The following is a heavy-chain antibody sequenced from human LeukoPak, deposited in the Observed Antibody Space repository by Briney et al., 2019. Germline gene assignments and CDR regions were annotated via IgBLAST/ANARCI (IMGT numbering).Heavy chain of an antibody. CDR1: GGSISSYY. CDR3: ARDEYSSGWYRGWFDP. D-gene: IGHD6-19*01. CDR2: IYYSGST. Sequence: SETLSLTCTVSGGSISSYYWSWIRQPPGKGLEWIGYIYYSGSTNYNPSLKSRVTISVDTSKNQFSLKLSSVTAADTAVYYCARDEYSSGWYRGWFDPWGQGTLVTVSS. J-gene: IGHJ5*02. V-gene: IGHV4-59*01.